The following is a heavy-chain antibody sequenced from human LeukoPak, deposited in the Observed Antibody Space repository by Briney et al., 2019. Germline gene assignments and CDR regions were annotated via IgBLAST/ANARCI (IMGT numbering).Heavy chain of an antibody. J-gene: IGHJ6*03. D-gene: IGHD5-18*01. CDR3: ARCGYSYYYLLADYDYYMDV. CDR1: GYTFTSYY. CDR2: INPSGGST. V-gene: IGHV1-46*01. Sequence: ASVKVSCKASGYTFTSYYMHWVRQAPGQGLEWMGIINPSGGSTSYAQKFQGRVTMTRDMSTSTVYMELSSLRAEDTAVYYCARCGYSYYYLLADYDYYMDVWGKGTTVTVSS.